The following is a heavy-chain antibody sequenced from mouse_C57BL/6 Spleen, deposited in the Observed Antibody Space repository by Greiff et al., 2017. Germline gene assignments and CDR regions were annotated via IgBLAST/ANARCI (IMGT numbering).Heavy chain of an antibody. CDR1: GYSITSGYY. CDR2: ISYDGSN. Sequence: EVKLQESGPGLVKPSQSLSLTCSVTGYSITSGYYWNWIRQFPGNKLEWMGYISYDGSNNYNPSLKNRISITRDTSKNQFFLKLNSVTTEDTATYYCASGDAFDYWGQGTTLTVSS. V-gene: IGHV3-6*01. CDR3: ASGDAFDY. J-gene: IGHJ2*01.